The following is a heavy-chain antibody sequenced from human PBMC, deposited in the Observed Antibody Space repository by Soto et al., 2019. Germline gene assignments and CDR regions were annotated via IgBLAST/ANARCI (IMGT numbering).Heavy chain of an antibody. CDR3: TRQARYCSGGSCYSDGFDP. J-gene: IGHJ5*02. CDR2: IRSKANSYAT. V-gene: IGHV3-73*01. CDR1: GFTFSGSA. Sequence: EVQLVESGGGLVQPGGSLKLSCAASGFTFSGSAMHWVRQASGKGLEWVGRIRSKANSYATAYAASVKGRFTISRDDSKNTAYLQMNSLKTEDTAVYYWTRQARYCSGGSCYSDGFDPWGQGTLVTVSS. D-gene: IGHD2-15*01.